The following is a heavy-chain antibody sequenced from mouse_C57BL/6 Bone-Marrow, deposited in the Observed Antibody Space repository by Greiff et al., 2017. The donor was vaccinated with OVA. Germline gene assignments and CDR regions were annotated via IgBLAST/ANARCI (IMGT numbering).Heavy chain of an antibody. CDR3: AREGSPVVAHYYAMDY. CDR1: GYTFTSYD. D-gene: IGHD1-1*01. J-gene: IGHJ4*01. Sequence: QVQLQQSGPELVKPGASVKLSCKASGYTFTSYDINWVKQRPGQGLEWIGWIYPRDGSTKYNEKFKGKATLTVDTSSSTAYMELHSLTSEDSAVYFCAREGSPVVAHYYAMDYWGQGTSVTVSS. CDR2: IYPRDGST. V-gene: IGHV1-85*01.